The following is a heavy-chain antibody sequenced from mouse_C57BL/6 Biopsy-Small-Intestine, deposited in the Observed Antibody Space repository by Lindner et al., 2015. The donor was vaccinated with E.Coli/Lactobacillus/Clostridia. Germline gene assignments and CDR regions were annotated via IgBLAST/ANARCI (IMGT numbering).Heavy chain of an antibody. CDR3: ARDLQRSSSSAFDI. CDR2: INPNSGGT. V-gene: IGHV1-53*01. CDR1: GYTFTGYY. D-gene: IGHD6-2*01. Sequence: SVKVSCKASGYTFTGYYMHWVRQAPGQGLEWMGRINPNSGGTNYAQKFQGRVTMTRDTSISTAYMELSRLRSDDTAVYYCARDLQRSSSSAFDIWGQGTMVTVSS. J-gene: IGHJ3*01.